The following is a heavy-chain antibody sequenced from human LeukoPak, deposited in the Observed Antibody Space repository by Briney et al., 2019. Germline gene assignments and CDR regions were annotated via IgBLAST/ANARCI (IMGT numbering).Heavy chain of an antibody. D-gene: IGHD3-22*01. CDR2: ISGSGGTT. CDR3: AKARPGYYYDSSGLYY. Sequence: GGSLRLSCAASGFTFSSYAMSWVRQAPGKGLEWVSAISGSGGTTYYADSMKGRFTISRDNSKNTLYLQMNSLRAEDTAVYYCAKARPGYYYDSSGLYYWGQGTLVTVSS. V-gene: IGHV3-23*01. J-gene: IGHJ4*02. CDR1: GFTFSSYA.